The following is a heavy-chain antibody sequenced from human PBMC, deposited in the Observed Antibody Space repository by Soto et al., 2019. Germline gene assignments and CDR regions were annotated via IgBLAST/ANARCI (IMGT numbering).Heavy chain of an antibody. J-gene: IGHJ3*01. Sequence: QFQLEGPGPGLFKPAKPLSLTGAGPGYTLPGAYFWAWFGRRPGKGLEWIGSVYHSGKTDYQPSLRSRVVISIDTSKNLFSLNLTSVTAADTALYYCARDTGYSLPLGFDVWDQGTVVTVSS. CDR1: GYTLPGAYF. CDR2: VYHSGKT. CDR3: ARDTGYSLPLGFDV. D-gene: IGHD3-9*01. V-gene: IGHV4-38-2*02.